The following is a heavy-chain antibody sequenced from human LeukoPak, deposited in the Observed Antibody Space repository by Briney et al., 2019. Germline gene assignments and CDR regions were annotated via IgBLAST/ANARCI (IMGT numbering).Heavy chain of an antibody. CDR2: TYYRSKWSN. CDR3: ARYYYDSRSYYYYYFDY. D-gene: IGHD3-22*01. V-gene: IGHV6-1*01. Sequence: SQTLSLTCAISGDSASSNSAAWNWIRQSPSRGLEWLGRTYYRSKWSNDYAVSVKSRITINPDTSRNQFSLQLNSVTPEDTAVYYCARYYYDSRSYYYYYFDYWGQGTLVTVSS. CDR1: GDSASSNSAA. J-gene: IGHJ4*02.